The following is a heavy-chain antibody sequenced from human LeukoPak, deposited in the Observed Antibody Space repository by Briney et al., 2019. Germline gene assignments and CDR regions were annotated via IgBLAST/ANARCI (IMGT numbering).Heavy chain of an antibody. V-gene: IGHV1-46*01. CDR2: INPSGGST. CDR1: GGTFSSYA. Sequence: ASVKVSCKASGGTFSSYAMHWVRQAPGQGLEWMGIINPSGGSTNYAQKFQGRVTMTRDTSTSTVYMELSSLRSEDTAVYYCARTYSNSSPFDYWGQGTLVPVSS. CDR3: ARTYSNSSPFDY. J-gene: IGHJ4*02. D-gene: IGHD6-6*01.